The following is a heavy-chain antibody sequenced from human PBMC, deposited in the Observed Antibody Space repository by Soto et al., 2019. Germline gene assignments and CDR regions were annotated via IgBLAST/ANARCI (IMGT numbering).Heavy chain of an antibody. D-gene: IGHD2-2*01. CDR1: GFTFSSYG. V-gene: IGHV3-48*04. CDR3: ARDLTDSKPVVVLYMDV. CDR2: ISSSGSTI. Sequence: HPGGSLRLSCAASGFTFSSYGMHWVRQAPGKGLEWVSYISSSGSTIYYADSVKGRFTISRDNAKNSLYLQMNSLRAEGTAVYYCARDLTDSKPVVVLYMDVWGKGTTVTVSS. J-gene: IGHJ6*03.